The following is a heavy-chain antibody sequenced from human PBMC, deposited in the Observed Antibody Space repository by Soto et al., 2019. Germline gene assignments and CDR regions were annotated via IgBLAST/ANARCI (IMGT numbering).Heavy chain of an antibody. V-gene: IGHV3-23*01. Sequence: EVQVLESGGGLVQPGGSLRLSCGASGFTFSSYAITWVRQAPGKGLEWVSAISGSGGNIFYADSVKGRFTISRDSSNETLYLQMNSLRAEDTALYFCAIYYYGSGSYEYWGQGTLVTVSS. CDR1: GFTFSSYA. D-gene: IGHD3-10*01. J-gene: IGHJ4*02. CDR3: AIYYYGSGSYEY. CDR2: ISGSGGNI.